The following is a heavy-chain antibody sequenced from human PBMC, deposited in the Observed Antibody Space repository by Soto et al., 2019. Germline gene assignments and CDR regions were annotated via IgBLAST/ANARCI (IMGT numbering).Heavy chain of an antibody. CDR1: GYSFTSYW. V-gene: IGHV5-51*01. CDR3: ATMYSSSLYYYYGMHV. J-gene: IGHJ6*02. D-gene: IGHD6-13*01. Sequence: GESLKISCKGSGYSFTSYWIGWVRQMPGKGLEWMGIIYPGDSDTRYSPSFQGQVTISADKSISTAYLQWSSLKASDTAMYYCATMYSSSLYYYYGMHVWGQGTTVTVSS. CDR2: IYPGDSDT.